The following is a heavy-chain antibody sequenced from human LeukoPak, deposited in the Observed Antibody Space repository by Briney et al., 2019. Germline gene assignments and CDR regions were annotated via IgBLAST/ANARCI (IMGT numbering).Heavy chain of an antibody. V-gene: IGHV4-34*01. Sequence: SETLSLTCAVYGGSFNGYYWSWIRQPPGKGLEWIGEINHSGSTNYNPSLKSRVTISVDTSKNQFSLKLSSVTAADTAVYYCARRRLRYYDSSGYWPTYDYWGQGTLVTVSS. CDR3: ARRRLRYYDSSGYWPTYDY. J-gene: IGHJ4*02. CDR2: INHSGST. D-gene: IGHD3-22*01. CDR1: GGSFNGYY.